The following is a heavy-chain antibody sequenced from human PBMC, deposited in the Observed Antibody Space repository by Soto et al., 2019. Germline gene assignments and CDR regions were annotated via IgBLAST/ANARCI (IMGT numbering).Heavy chain of an antibody. CDR1: GYSFINYW. D-gene: IGHD3-10*01. J-gene: IGHJ3*02. V-gene: IGHV5-51*01. CDR2: IYPGDSDT. Sequence: PEESVKISCNGSGYSFINYWIGWVRQMPWKGLEWMGIIYPGDSDTRYSPSFQGQVTISADKSVSTAYLQWSTLKASDSAMFYCARGPYYYASGGRFWAFDIWGQGTMVTVSS. CDR3: ARGPYYYASGGRFWAFDI.